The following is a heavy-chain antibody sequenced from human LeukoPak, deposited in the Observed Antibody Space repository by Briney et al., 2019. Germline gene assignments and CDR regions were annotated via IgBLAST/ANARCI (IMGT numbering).Heavy chain of an antibody. V-gene: IGHV4-39*01. CDR2: IYYSGST. CDR3: PARKPNIGSYYYYMDD. D-gene: IGHD1/OR15-1a*01. CDR1: GGSISSSSYY. Sequence: PSETLSLTCTVSGGSISSSSYYWRWIRQPPGKGLEWNGSIYYSGSTYYNPSLKSRLTISVDTSKNQFSLKLSSVTAAETAVYYCPARKPNIGSYYYYMDDWGKGTTVTVSS. J-gene: IGHJ6*03.